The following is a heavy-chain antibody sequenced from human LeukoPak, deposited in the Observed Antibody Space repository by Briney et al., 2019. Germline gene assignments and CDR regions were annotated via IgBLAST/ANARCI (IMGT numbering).Heavy chain of an antibody. CDR3: ARVQRGYSGRTTPQYNWFDP. Sequence: SETLSLTCTVSGGSISSGGYYWSGIPQHPGRSLVWIGYIYYSGSTYYNPSLKSRVTISVDTSKNQFSLKLSSVTAADTAVYYCARVQRGYSGRTTPQYNWFDPWGQGTLVTVSS. D-gene: IGHD5-12*01. V-gene: IGHV4-31*03. CDR2: IYYSGST. CDR1: GGSISSGGYY. J-gene: IGHJ5*02.